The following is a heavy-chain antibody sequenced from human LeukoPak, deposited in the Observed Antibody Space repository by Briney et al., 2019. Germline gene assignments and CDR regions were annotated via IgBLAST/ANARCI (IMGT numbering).Heavy chain of an antibody. CDR3: ARGTLRGYNDFFDH. V-gene: IGHV4-59*01. J-gene: IGHJ4*02. Sequence: SETLSLTCTVSGGSISSYYWSWIRQPPGKGLEWIGYIYYSGSTNYNPSLKSRVTISVDTSKNQFSLKLSSVTAADTAVYYCARGTLRGYNDFFDHWGQGTLVTVSS. D-gene: IGHD5-18*01. CDR2: IYYSGST. CDR1: GGSISSYY.